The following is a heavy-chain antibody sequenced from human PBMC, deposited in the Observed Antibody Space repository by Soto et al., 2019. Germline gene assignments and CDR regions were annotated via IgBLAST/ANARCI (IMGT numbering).Heavy chain of an antibody. CDR2: ISSSSSTI. Sequence: GGSLRLSCAASGFTFSSYSMNWVRQAPGKGLEWVSYISSSSSTIYYADSVKGRFTISRDNAKNSLYLQMNSLRAEDTAVYYCARDLGSSWYPEDFQHWGQGTLVTGSS. CDR1: GFTFSSYS. D-gene: IGHD6-13*01. CDR3: ARDLGSSWYPEDFQH. V-gene: IGHV3-48*01. J-gene: IGHJ1*01.